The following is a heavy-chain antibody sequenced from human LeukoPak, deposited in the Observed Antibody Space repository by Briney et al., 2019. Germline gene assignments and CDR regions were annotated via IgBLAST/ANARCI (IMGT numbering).Heavy chain of an antibody. D-gene: IGHD3-3*01. V-gene: IGHV3-74*01. CDR2: ISGDGVT. J-gene: IGHJ4*02. CDR1: GFTFSSYW. Sequence: QPGGSLRLSCEASGFTFSSYWMHWVRQGPGKGLVWVSRISGDGVTSYADSVKGRFTISRDNAKDTLYLQMNNLRAEDTAVYYCTADMSAYWSYYWGQGTLVTVSS. CDR3: TADMSAYWSYY.